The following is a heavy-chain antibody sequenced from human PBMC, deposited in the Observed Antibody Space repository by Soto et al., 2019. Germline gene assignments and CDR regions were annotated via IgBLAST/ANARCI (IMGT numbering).Heavy chain of an antibody. V-gene: IGHV3-21*01. CDR1: GFTFSSYS. J-gene: IGHJ4*01. CDR2: ISSSSSYI. Sequence: LRLSCAASGFTFSSYSMNWVRQAPGKGLEWVSSISSSSSYIYYADSVKGRFTISRDNAKNSLYLQMNSLRAEDTAVYYCARGGNWYKWNDHGDFNHWRHGTLLTVSP. D-gene: IGHD1-20*01. CDR3: ARGGNWYKWNDHGDFNH.